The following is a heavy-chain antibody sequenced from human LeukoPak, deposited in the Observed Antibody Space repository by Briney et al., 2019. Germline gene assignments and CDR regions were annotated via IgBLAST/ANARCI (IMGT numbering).Heavy chain of an antibody. CDR2: IYYSGST. CDR3: AREAEWELPLQGYYFDY. J-gene: IGHJ4*02. Sequence: SETLSLTCTVSGGSISSYYWSWIRQPPGKGLEWIGYIYYSGSTNYNPSLKSRVTISVDTSKNQFSLKLSSVTAADTAVYYCAREAEWELPLQGYYFDYWGQGTLVTVSS. D-gene: IGHD1-26*01. CDR1: GGSISSYY. V-gene: IGHV4-59*12.